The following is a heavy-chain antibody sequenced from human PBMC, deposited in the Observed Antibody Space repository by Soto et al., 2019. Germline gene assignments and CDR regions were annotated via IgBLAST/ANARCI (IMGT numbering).Heavy chain of an antibody. CDR3: ARGLGVRGDY. D-gene: IGHD2-2*01. CDR2: INHSGST. CDR1: GGSFSGYY. J-gene: IGHJ4*02. V-gene: IGHV4-34*01. Sequence: SQTLSLTCAVYGGSFSGYYWSWIRQPPGKGLEWIGEINHSGSTNYNPSLKSRVTISVDTSKNQFSLKLSSVTAADTAVYYCARGLGVRGDYWGQGTLVTISS.